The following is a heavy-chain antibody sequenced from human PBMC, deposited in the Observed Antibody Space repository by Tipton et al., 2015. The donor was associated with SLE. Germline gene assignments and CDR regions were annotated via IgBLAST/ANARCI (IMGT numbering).Heavy chain of an antibody. Sequence: TLSLTCTVSGGSISSISYYWGGNRPPPGKGLEWIGSIYYSGSTYYNPSLKSRVTTSVDTSKNQFSLKLSSVTAADTAVYYCARLQTGTTYYWGQGTLVTVSS. V-gene: IGHV4-39*01. CDR1: GGSISSISYY. CDR3: ARLQTGTTYY. CDR2: IYYSGST. J-gene: IGHJ4*02. D-gene: IGHD1-7*01.